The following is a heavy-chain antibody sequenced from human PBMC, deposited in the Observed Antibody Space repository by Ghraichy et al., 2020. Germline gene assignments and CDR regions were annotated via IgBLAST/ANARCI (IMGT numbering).Heavy chain of an antibody. CDR1: GGSVTSGSYY. J-gene: IGHJ3*02. CDR3: ARVAPHDTSDI. V-gene: IGHV4-61*01. CDR2: IYYSGST. Sequence: SETLSLTCTVSGGSVTSGSYYWNWIRQPPGKGLEWIGYIYYSGSTNYNPSLKSRVTISVDTSKNQFSLKLNSVTAADTAVYYCARVAPHDTSDIWGQGTMVTLSS.